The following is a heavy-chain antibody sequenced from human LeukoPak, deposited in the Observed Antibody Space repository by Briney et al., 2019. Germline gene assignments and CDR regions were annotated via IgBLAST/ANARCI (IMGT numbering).Heavy chain of an antibody. CDR2: FYTSGTT. V-gene: IGHV4-61*09. CDR1: GGSISSGSYY. D-gene: IGHD3-10*01. CDR3: ARAGGRGVRELLVDY. J-gene: IGHJ4*02. Sequence: PSETLSLTCSVSGGSISSGSYYWSWIRQPAGTGLEWIGHFYTSGTTNYNPSLKSRVTTSEDTSKNQFSLKLSSVTAADTAVYYCARAGGRGVRELLVDYWGQGTMVTVSS.